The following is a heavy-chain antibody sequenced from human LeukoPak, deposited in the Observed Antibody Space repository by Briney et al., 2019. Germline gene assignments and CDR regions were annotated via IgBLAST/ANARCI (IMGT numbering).Heavy chain of an antibody. V-gene: IGHV3-21*01. J-gene: IGHJ4*02. CDR1: GFTFSSYS. CDR3: ARDPGYCSSTSCYSNY. D-gene: IGHD2-2*02. CDR2: ISSSSSYI. Sequence: PGGSLRLSCAASGFTFSSYSMSWVRQAPGKGLEWVSSISSSSSYIYYADSVKGRFTISRDNAKNSLYLQMNSLRAEDTAVYYCARDPGYCSSTSCYSNYWGQGTLVTVSS.